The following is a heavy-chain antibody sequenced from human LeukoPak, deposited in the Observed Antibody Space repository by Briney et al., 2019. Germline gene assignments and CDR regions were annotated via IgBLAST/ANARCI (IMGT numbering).Heavy chain of an antibody. D-gene: IGHD3-3*01. CDR2: ISAYNGNT. Sequence: ASVKVSCKASGGTFSSYAISWVRQAPGQGLEWMGWISAYNGNTNYAQKLQGRVTMTTDTSTTTAYMELRSLRSDDTAVYYCARDGGYYYGMDVWGKGTTVIVSS. CDR3: ARDGGYYYGMDV. V-gene: IGHV1-18*01. J-gene: IGHJ6*04. CDR1: GGTFSSYA.